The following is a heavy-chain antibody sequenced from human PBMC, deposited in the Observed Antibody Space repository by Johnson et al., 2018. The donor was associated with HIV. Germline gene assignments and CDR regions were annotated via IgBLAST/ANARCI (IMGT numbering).Heavy chain of an antibody. CDR2: ISYDGSNK. D-gene: IGHD1-1*01. Sequence: QVQLVESGGGVVQPGRSLRLSCAASGFTFSSYDMHWVRQAPGKGLEWVAVISYDGSNKYYADSVKGRFTISRDNSKNTLYLQMNSLRAEDTAVYYCARRERTRAFDIWGQGTMVTVSS. J-gene: IGHJ3*02. V-gene: IGHV3-30*04. CDR1: GFTFSSYD. CDR3: ARRERTRAFDI.